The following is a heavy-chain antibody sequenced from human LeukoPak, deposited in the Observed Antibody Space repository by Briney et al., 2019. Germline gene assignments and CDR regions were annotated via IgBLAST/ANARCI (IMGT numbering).Heavy chain of an antibody. D-gene: IGHD2-8*01. CDR3: ARDDCTNGVCYYYFDY. CDR2: IKQDGSEK. V-gene: IGHV3-7*01. J-gene: IGHJ4*02. CDR1: VFTFSSYW. Sequence: GGALRLSCASSVFTFSSYWMSWVREAPGKGLEWVANIKQDGSEKYYVDSVKGRFTISRDNAKNSLYLQMNSLRAEDTAVYYCARDDCTNGVCYYYFDYWGQGTLVTVSS.